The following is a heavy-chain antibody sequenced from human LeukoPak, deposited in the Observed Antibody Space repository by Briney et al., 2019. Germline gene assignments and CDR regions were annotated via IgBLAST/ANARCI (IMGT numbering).Heavy chain of an antibody. CDR2: ISNDGSKK. J-gene: IGHJ4*02. D-gene: IGHD3-10*01. V-gene: IGHV3-30*01. Sequence: GGSLRLSCAASGFTFSSYAIHWVRQAPGKGLEWVTVISNDGSKKSYADSVKGRFIISRDNSKNTLYLQMNSLRTEDTAVYYCAKDEGYYGSGSYLYYWGQGTLVTVSS. CDR1: GFTFSSYA. CDR3: AKDEGYYGSGSYLYY.